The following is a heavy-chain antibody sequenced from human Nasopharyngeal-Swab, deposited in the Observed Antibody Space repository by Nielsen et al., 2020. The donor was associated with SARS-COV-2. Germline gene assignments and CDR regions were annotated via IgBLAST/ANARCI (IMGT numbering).Heavy chain of an antibody. CDR3: ARVLGDYGDY. CDR2: ISGDGGST. V-gene: IGHV3-43*02. Sequence: GGSLRLSCAASGFTFDDYAMHWVRQAPGKGLEWVSLISGDGGSTYYADPVKGRFTISRDNSKNTLYLQMNSLRAEDTAVYYCARVLGDYGDYWGQGTLVTVSS. D-gene: IGHD2-15*01. CDR1: GFTFDDYA. J-gene: IGHJ4*02.